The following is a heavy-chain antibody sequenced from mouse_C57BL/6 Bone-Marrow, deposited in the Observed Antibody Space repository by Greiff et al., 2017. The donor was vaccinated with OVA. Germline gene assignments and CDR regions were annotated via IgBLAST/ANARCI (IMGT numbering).Heavy chain of an antibody. CDR2: ISYDGSN. J-gene: IGHJ4*01. D-gene: IGHD1-1*01. CDR3: ARDYYGSSLWAMDY. Sequence: VQLQQSGPGLVKPSQSLSLTCSVTGYSITSGYYWNWIRQFPGNKLEWMGYISYDGSNNYNPSLKNRISITRDTSKNQFFLKLNSVTTEDTATYYCARDYYGSSLWAMDYWGQGTSVTVSS. V-gene: IGHV3-6*01. CDR1: GYSITSGYY.